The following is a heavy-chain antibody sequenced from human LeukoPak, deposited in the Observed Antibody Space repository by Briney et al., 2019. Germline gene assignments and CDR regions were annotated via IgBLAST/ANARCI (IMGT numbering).Heavy chain of an antibody. CDR2: ITPDAGRT. V-gene: IGHV3-23*01. J-gene: IGHJ4*02. D-gene: IGHD7-27*01. Sequence: GGSLRLSCAASGFTFTNYGMNWVRQAPGKGLEWVSGITPDAGRTYYADSVKGRFTIYRDNSKNTVYLQMNSLGAEDTAVYYCVQDWAWGAFGYWGQGTLVTVSS. CDR1: GFTFTNYG. CDR3: VQDWAWGAFGY.